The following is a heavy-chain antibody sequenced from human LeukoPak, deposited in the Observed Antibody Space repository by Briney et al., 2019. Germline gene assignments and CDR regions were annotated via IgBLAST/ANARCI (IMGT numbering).Heavy chain of an antibody. Sequence: AGGSLRLSCAASGFTFSSYSMNWVRQAPGKGLEWVSVLYSGGSTYYADSVKGRFTISRDNSKNTLYLQMTSLRAEDTAVYYCARSVSGSYSRHYYYYMDVWGKGTTVTISS. V-gene: IGHV3-53*01. D-gene: IGHD1-26*01. CDR3: ARSVSGSYSRHYYYYMDV. CDR2: LYSGGST. J-gene: IGHJ6*03. CDR1: GFTFSSYS.